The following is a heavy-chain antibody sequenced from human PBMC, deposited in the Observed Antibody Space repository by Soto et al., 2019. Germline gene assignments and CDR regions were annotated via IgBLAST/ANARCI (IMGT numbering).Heavy chain of an antibody. CDR2: IYTSGST. V-gene: IGHV4-4*07. D-gene: IGHD6-13*01. CDR1: GGSISSYY. Sequence: QVQLQESGPGLVKPSETLSLTCTVSGGSISSYYWSWIRQPAGKGLEWIGRIYTSGSTNYNPSLKSRVTMSVDTSKNQSSLKLSSVTAADTAVYDCARGVGIAAAGTSTVRYFDYWGQGTLVTVSS. J-gene: IGHJ4*02. CDR3: ARGVGIAAAGTSTVRYFDY.